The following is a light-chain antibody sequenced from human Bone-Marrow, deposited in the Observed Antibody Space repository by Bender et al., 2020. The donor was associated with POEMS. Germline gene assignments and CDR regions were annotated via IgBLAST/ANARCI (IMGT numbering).Light chain of an antibody. V-gene: IGLV2-23*02. CDR2: EVT. CDR1: SSDVGRYDL. J-gene: IGLJ3*02. Sequence: QSALTQPASVSGSPGQSITISCTGTSSDVGRYDLVSWYQQHPGKAPKLIIYEVTERPSGVSNRFSGSKSGYTAYLTISGLQAEDESDFYCCSYAGTSSWVFGGGTRLTVL. CDR3: CSYAGTSSWV.